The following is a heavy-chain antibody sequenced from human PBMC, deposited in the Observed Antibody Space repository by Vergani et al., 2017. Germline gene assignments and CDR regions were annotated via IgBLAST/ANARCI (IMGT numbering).Heavy chain of an antibody. CDR3: ASGSCLGSSSYTPRFDY. Sequence: QVQLQESGPGLVKPSQTLSLTCTVSGGSINSHNYYWSWIRQPAGKGLEWIVRIHTSGSTNYNPSLKSRVTMSEDTSKNQFSLNLTSVTAADTAVYFCASGSCLGSSSYTPRFDYWGQGILVTVSS. V-gene: IGHV4-61*02. D-gene: IGHD3-22*01. J-gene: IGHJ4*02. CDR2: IHTSGST. CDR1: GGSINSHNYY.